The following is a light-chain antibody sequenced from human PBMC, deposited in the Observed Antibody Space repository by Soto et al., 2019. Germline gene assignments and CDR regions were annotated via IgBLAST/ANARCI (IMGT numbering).Light chain of an antibody. CDR2: RNN. J-gene: IGLJ2*01. V-gene: IGLV1-47*01. Sequence: QSVLTQPPSASGTPGQRVTISCSGSSSNIGTNYVYWYQQLPGTAPKLLIYRNNQRPLGVPDRFSGSKSGTSASLAISGLRSEDEAEYYCAAWDDSLNVLFGGGTKVTVL. CDR1: SSNIGTNY. CDR3: AAWDDSLNVL.